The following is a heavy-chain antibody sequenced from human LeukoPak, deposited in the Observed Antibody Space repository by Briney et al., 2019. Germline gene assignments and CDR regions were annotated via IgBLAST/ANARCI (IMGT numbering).Heavy chain of an antibody. V-gene: IGHV3-9*01. CDR3: AKDISPGIAAAGTWGGFDY. Sequence: GRSQRLSCAASGFTFDDYAMHWVRQAPGKGLEWVSGISWNSGSIGYADSVKGRFTISRDNAKNSLYLQMNSLRAEDTALYYCAKDISPGIAAAGTWGGFDYWGQGTLVTVSS. CDR1: GFTFDDYA. J-gene: IGHJ4*02. CDR2: ISWNSGSI. D-gene: IGHD6-13*01.